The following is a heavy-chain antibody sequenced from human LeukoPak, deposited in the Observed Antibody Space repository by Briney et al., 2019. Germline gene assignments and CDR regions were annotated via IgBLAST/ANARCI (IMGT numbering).Heavy chain of an antibody. J-gene: IGHJ4*02. CDR1: GYTFTSYG. CDR3: ARDSVVVPAAILGY. D-gene: IGHD2-2*02. CDR2: ISANNGNT. V-gene: IGHV1-18*01. Sequence: ASVKVSCKASGYTFTSYGISWVRQAPGQGLEWMGWISANNGNTNYAQKLQGRVTMTTDTSTSTAYMELRSLRSDDTAVYYCARDSVVVPAAILGYWGQGTLVTVSS.